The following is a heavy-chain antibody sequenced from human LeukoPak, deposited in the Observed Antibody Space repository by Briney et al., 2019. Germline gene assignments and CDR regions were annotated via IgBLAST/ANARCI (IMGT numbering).Heavy chain of an antibody. CDR2: ILFDGSNK. Sequence: SGGSLRLSCAASGFTFSSYGMHWVRQAPGKGLQWVASILFDGSNKYYAESVKGRFTISRDNSKNTLYLQVNSLRAEDTAVYYCAKAGARIGQHYFDSWGQGTLVTVSS. CDR3: AKAGARIGQHYFDS. J-gene: IGHJ4*02. D-gene: IGHD3-22*01. V-gene: IGHV3-30*02. CDR1: GFTFSSYG.